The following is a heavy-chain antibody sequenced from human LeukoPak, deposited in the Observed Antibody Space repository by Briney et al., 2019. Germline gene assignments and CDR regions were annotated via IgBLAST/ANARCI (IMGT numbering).Heavy chain of an antibody. Sequence: GGSLRLSCAASGFTFTSYAMTWVRQAPGKGLDWVSTISVSGHSTYYADPVRGRFTISRDNSKNTLSLQMNSLRAEDTAVYYCAKGRGGYCSGGSCSQTYNWFDPWGQGTLVTVSS. CDR2: ISVSGHST. D-gene: IGHD2-15*01. V-gene: IGHV3-23*01. CDR1: GFTFTSYA. CDR3: AKGRGGYCSGGSCSQTYNWFDP. J-gene: IGHJ5*02.